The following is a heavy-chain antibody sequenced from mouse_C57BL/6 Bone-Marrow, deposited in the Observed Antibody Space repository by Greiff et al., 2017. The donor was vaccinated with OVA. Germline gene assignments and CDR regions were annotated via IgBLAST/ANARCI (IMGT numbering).Heavy chain of an antibody. CDR1: GYAFTNYL. CDR3: ARSGRSYNY. V-gene: IGHV1-54*01. Sequence: VQLQQSGAELVRPGTSVKVSCKASGYAFTNYLIEWVKQRPGQGLEWIGVINPGSGGTNYNEKFKGKATLTADKSSSTAYMQLSSLTSEDSAVYFCARSGRSYNYWGQGTTLTVSS. J-gene: IGHJ2*01. D-gene: IGHD1-1*01. CDR2: INPGSGGT.